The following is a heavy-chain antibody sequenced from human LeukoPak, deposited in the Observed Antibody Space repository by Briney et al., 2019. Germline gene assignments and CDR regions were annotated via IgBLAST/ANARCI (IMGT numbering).Heavy chain of an antibody. CDR3: ARGVLLWFGELSDFDY. J-gene: IGHJ4*02. D-gene: IGHD3-10*01. CDR1: GGSFSGYY. Sequence: SETLSLTCAVYGGSFSGYYWSWIRQPPGKGLEWIGEINHSGSTNYNPSLKSRVTTSVDTSKNQFSLKLSSVTAADTAVYYCARGVLLWFGELSDFDYWGQGTLVTVSS. V-gene: IGHV4-34*01. CDR2: INHSGST.